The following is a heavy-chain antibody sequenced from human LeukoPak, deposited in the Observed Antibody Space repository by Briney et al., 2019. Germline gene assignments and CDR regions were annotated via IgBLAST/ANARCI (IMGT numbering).Heavy chain of an antibody. CDR2: IYPGDSDT. J-gene: IGHJ4*02. CDR3: ARREYSAYDSSKSYFDY. Sequence: GESLKISCKGSGYSFTNYWIGWVRQMPGKGLEWMGIIYPGDSDTRYSPSFQGQVTFSADKSISTAYLQWSSLKASDTAMYYCARREYSAYDSSKSYFDYWGQGTLVTVSS. V-gene: IGHV5-51*01. D-gene: IGHD5-12*01. CDR1: GYSFTNYW.